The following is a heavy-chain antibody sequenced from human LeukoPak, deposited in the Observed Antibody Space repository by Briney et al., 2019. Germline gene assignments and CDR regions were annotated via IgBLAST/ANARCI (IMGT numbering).Heavy chain of an antibody. CDR3: TRESGPYCPFGY. J-gene: IGHJ4*02. CDR2: ISLTGRT. Sequence: PSETLSLTCGVSGGSITSTNWWSWVRQPPGQGLEWIGEISLTGRTNYNLSLIGRVIMSLDESRNQLSLTLTSVTAADTAMYYCTRESGPYCPFGYWGQGTLVVVPS. CDR1: GGSITSTNW. V-gene: IGHV4-4*02. D-gene: IGHD1-26*01.